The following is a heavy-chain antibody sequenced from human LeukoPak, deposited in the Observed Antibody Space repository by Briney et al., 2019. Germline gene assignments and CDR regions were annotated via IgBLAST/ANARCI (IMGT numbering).Heavy chain of an antibody. D-gene: IGHD2-15*01. Sequence: PGGSLRLSCAASGFTFSSYSMNWVRQAPGKGLEWVSSISSSSSYIYYADSVKGRFTISRDNAKNSLYLQMNSLRAEDTAVYYCAKGGYCSGGSCYSWSQNYWGQGTLVTVSS. J-gene: IGHJ4*02. CDR2: ISSSSSYI. V-gene: IGHV3-21*01. CDR1: GFTFSSYS. CDR3: AKGGYCSGGSCYSWSQNY.